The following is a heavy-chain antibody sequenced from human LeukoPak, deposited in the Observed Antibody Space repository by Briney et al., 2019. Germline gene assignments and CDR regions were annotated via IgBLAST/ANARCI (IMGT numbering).Heavy chain of an antibody. CDR2: ISAYNDNT. D-gene: IGHD1-26*01. V-gene: IGHV1-18*01. CDR3: AARSIVGANFDY. CDR1: GYTFTSYG. J-gene: IGHJ4*02. Sequence: ASVKVSCKASGYTFTSYGISWVRQAPGQGLEWMGWISAYNDNTNYAQKLQGRVTMTTDTSTSTAYMELRSLRSDDTAVYYCAARSIVGANFDYWGQGTLVTVSS.